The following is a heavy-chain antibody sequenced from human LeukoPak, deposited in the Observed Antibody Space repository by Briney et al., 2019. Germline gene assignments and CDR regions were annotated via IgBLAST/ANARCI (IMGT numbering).Heavy chain of an antibody. CDR2: ISSSGSTI. CDR1: GFTFSSYE. CDR3: AGYYDSSGKFDY. V-gene: IGHV3-48*03. Sequence: GGSLRLSRAASGFTFSSYEMNWVRQAPGKGLEWVSYISSSGSTIYYADSVKGRFTISRDNAKNSLYLQMNSLRAEDTAVYYCAGYYDSSGKFDYWGQGTLVTVSS. D-gene: IGHD3-22*01. J-gene: IGHJ4*02.